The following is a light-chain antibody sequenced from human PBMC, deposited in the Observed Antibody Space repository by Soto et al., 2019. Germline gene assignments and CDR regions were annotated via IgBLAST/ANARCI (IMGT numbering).Light chain of an antibody. CDR1: QGISRW. CDR2: DAS. CDR3: QQYNRYPLT. Sequence: DIRMTQSPSSLPASVGAAFTITRRASQGISRWLAWYQQKPGKAPKLRSADASALQSGVPSRFSGSGAGTECTLTISSLQPDDVATDYGQQYNRYPLTFGGGTKVEIK. J-gene: IGKJ4*01. V-gene: IGKV1-5*01.